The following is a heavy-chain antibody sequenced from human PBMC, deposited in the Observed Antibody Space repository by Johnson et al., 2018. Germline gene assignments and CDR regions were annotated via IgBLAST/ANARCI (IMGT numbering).Heavy chain of an antibody. Sequence: QVQLVESGGGLVKPGGSLRLSCAASGFSFNDYCMTCIRQAPGKGLEWVSQISSSGSIIYYATSVKGRFTVSRDNAKRSLYLHMGSLRAEDTAVYYCARDNWGMDVWGKGTTVTVSS. CDR3: ARDNWGMDV. D-gene: IGHD7-27*01. CDR2: ISSSGSII. CDR1: GFSFNDYC. V-gene: IGHV3-11*04. J-gene: IGHJ6*04.